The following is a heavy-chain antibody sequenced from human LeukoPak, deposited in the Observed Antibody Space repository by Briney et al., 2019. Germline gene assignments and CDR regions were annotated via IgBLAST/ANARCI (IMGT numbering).Heavy chain of an antibody. D-gene: IGHD3-10*01. V-gene: IGHV3-30-3*01. J-gene: IGHJ6*02. CDR2: ISYDGSNK. CDR3: ARSRVVRGVTPYGMDV. CDR1: GFTFSSYA. Sequence: GGSLRLSCAASGFTFSSYAMHWVRQAPGKGLEWVAVISYDGSNKYYADSVKGRFTISRDNSKNTLYLQMNSLRAEDTAVYYCARSRVVRGVTPYGMDVWGQGTTVTVSS.